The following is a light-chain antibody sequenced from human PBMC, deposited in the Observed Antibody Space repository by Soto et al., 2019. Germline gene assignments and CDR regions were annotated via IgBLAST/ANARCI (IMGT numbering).Light chain of an antibody. CDR1: QSVLYSSNNKNY. J-gene: IGKJ1*01. CDR3: QQYYSTPWT. V-gene: IGKV4-1*01. Sequence: DIVMTQSADSLAVSLGERATINCKSSQSVLYSSNNKNYLAWYQQKPGQPPKLLIYWASTRESGVPDRFSGSGSGTDFTLTISSLQAEDVAVYYCQQYYSTPWTLGQGTKVDIK. CDR2: WAS.